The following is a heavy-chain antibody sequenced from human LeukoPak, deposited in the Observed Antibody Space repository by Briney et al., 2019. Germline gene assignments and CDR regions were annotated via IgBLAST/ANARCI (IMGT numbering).Heavy chain of an antibody. CDR1: GGSFSGYY. CDR3: ARGLMGAGSSGAFDI. Sequence: SETLSLTCAVYGGSFSGYYWNWIRQPPGKGLEWIGEINHSGSTNYISSLKSRVTISIDTSKNQFSLKMSSVTAADTAVYYCARGLMGAGSSGAFDIWGQGTLVTASS. CDR2: INHSGST. D-gene: IGHD1-26*01. J-gene: IGHJ3*02. V-gene: IGHV4-34*01.